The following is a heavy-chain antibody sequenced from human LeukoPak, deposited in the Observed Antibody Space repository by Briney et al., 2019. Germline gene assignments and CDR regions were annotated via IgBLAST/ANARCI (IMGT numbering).Heavy chain of an antibody. CDR2: INPNSGGT. CDR3: ARDGDYGDYDPNFDY. Sequence: GASVKVSCKASGYTFTGYYMHWVRQAPGQGLEWMGRINPNSGGTNYAQKFQGRVTMTRDTSISTAYMELSRLRSDDTAVYYCARDGDYGDYDPNFDYWGQGTLVTVSS. D-gene: IGHD4-17*01. V-gene: IGHV1-2*06. CDR1: GYTFTGYY. J-gene: IGHJ4*02.